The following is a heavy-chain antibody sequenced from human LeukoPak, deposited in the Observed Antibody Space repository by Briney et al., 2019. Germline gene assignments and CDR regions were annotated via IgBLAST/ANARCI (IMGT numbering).Heavy chain of an antibody. Sequence: GGSLRLSCAASGFSFSSYEMNWVRQAPGKGLEWVSHISSDGRVGRYVDSVRVRFTMSMDNAKNPLFLQMNGLRAEDTAVYYCARDTLNGPFVISLDYWGQGALVTVSS. D-gene: IGHD3-9*01. CDR1: GFSFSSYE. CDR3: ARDTLNGPFVISLDY. CDR2: ISSDGRVG. V-gene: IGHV3-48*03. J-gene: IGHJ4*02.